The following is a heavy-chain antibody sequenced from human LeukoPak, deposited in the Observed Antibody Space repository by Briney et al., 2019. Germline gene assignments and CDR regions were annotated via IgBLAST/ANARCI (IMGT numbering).Heavy chain of an antibody. Sequence: PGGSLRLSCAASGITFSIYEMNWVRQAPGKGLEWVSYISSGGRTIFYADSVKGRFTISRDNAKNSLYLQMNSLRAEDTAVYYCTRNRGLDVWGQGTTVTVSS. V-gene: IGHV3-48*03. CDR3: TRNRGLDV. CDR2: ISSGGRTI. D-gene: IGHD6-25*01. CDR1: GITFSIYE. J-gene: IGHJ6*02.